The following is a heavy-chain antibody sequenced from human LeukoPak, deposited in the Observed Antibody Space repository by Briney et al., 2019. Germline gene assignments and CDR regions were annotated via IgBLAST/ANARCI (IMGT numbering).Heavy chain of an antibody. Sequence: ASVKVSCKVSGYTLTELSMHWVRQAPGKGLEWMGGFDPEDGETIYAQKFQGRVTMTEDTSTDTAYMELSSLRSEDTAVYYCATEVGCTNGVCSLDYWGQGTLVTVSS. CDR2: FDPEDGET. CDR3: ATEVGCTNGVCSLDY. D-gene: IGHD2-8*01. V-gene: IGHV1-24*01. J-gene: IGHJ4*02. CDR1: GYTLTELS.